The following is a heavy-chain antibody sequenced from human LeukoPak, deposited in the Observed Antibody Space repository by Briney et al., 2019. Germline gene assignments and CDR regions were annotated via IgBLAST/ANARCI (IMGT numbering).Heavy chain of an antibody. CDR2: INHSGST. CDR1: GGSFSGYY. V-gene: IGHV4-34*01. J-gene: IGHJ4*02. Sequence: SETLSLTCAVYGGSFSGYYWSWIRQPPGKGLEWIGEINHSGSTNYNPSLKSRVTISVDASKNQFSLKLSSVTAADTAVYYCARGGGQLRYFDWLSTFDYWGQGTLVTVSS. D-gene: IGHD3-9*01. CDR3: ARGGGQLRYFDWLSTFDY.